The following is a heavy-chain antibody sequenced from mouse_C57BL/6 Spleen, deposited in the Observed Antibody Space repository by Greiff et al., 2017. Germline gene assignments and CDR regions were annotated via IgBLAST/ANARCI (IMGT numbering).Heavy chain of an antibody. Sequence: QVQLQQSGAELVKPGASVKLSCKASGYTFTSYWMHWVKQRPGRGLEGIGRIDPNSGGTKYNEKFKSKATLTVDKPSSTAYMQLSSLTSEDSAVYYCARYPSYDYSWYFDVWGTGTTVTVSS. CDR3: ARYPSYDYSWYFDV. J-gene: IGHJ1*03. CDR1: GYTFTSYW. CDR2: IDPNSGGT. V-gene: IGHV1-72*01. D-gene: IGHD2-4*01.